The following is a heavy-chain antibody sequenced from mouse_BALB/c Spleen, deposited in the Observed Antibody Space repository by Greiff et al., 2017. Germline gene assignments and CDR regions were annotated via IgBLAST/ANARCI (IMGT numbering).Heavy chain of an antibody. Sequence: QVQLQQSGPGLVAPSQSLSITCTVSGFSFTSYGVHWVRQPPGKGLEWLGVIWAGGSTNYNSALMSRLSISKDNSKSQVFLNMNSLLTDDTAMYYCARDPGNYRCAMDYRGQGTSVTVSS. J-gene: IGHJ4*01. CDR2: IWAGGST. CDR3: ARDPGNYRCAMDY. CDR1: GFSFTSYG. D-gene: IGHD2-1*01. V-gene: IGHV2-9*02.